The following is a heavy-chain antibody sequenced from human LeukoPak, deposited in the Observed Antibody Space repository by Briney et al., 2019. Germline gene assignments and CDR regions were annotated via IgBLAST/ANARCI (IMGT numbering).Heavy chain of an antibody. D-gene: IGHD3-10*01. Sequence: EGSLRLSCAASGFTFSSSEMNWVRQAPGKGLEWVSYISGTGFTIYYADSVKGRFTISRDNAKSSLYLQMNSLRAEGTAVYYCARRRGDVWGQGTTVTVCS. V-gene: IGHV3-48*03. CDR2: ISGTGFTI. J-gene: IGHJ6*02. CDR1: GFTFSSSE. CDR3: ARRRGDV.